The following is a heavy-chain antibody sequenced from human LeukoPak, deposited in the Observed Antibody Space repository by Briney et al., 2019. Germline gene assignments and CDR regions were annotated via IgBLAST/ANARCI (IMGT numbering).Heavy chain of an antibody. CDR1: GFTFSTYW. Sequence: GGSLRLSCAASGFTFSTYWMTWVRQAPGKGLEWVANIKQDGSEKYFVDSVKGRFTISRDNAKNSLYLQMNSLRAEDTAVYYCAKDWRIVVPAADYWGQGTLVTVSS. J-gene: IGHJ4*02. CDR3: AKDWRIVVPAADY. D-gene: IGHD2-2*01. CDR2: IKQDGSEK. V-gene: IGHV3-7*01.